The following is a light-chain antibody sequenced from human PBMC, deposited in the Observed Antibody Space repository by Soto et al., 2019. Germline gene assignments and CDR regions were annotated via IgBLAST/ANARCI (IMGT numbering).Light chain of an antibody. CDR2: KVS. CDR1: QSLVYSDGNIY. J-gene: IGKJ5*01. V-gene: IGKV2-30*01. Sequence: DVVLTQSPLSLPVTLGQPASISCRSTQSLVYSDGNIYLNWFQQRPGQSPRRLIYKVSNRDSGVPGRFSGSGSGNDFTLKISRVEAEDVGVYYCMQGTHWPPITFGQGTRLEIK. CDR3: MQGTHWPPIT.